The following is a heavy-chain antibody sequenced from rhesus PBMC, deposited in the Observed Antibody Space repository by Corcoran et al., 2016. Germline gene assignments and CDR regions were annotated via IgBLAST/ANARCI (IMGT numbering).Heavy chain of an antibody. Sequence: ELQLVESGGGLVQPGGSLRLSCAAPGFTFRSYAIAWVRQGSGKGLEWVGFMRSKAYGGTAKYAASVKGRFTISRDDSKNTAYRQMSSLKTEDTAVYYCTSGNYFDYWGQGVLVTVSS. J-gene: IGHJ4*01. V-gene: IGHV3-153D*01. CDR2: MRSKAYGGTA. CDR1: GFTFRSYA. D-gene: IGHD2-21*01. CDR3: TSGNYFDY.